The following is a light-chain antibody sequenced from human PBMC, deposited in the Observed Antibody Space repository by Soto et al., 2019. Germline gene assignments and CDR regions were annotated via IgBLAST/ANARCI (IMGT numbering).Light chain of an antibody. CDR3: QQLNSYPPT. Sequence: AIRMTQSPSSLSASTGDRVTITCRASQGISSYLAWYQQKPGKATKLLIYAASTLQSGVPSRFSGSGSGTDFTLTISCLQPEDVATYYCQQLNSYPPTFGQGTRLEIK. V-gene: IGKV1-8*01. CDR1: QGISSY. J-gene: IGKJ5*01. CDR2: AAS.